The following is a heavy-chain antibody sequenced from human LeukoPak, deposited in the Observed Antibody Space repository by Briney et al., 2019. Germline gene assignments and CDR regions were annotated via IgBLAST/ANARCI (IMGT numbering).Heavy chain of an antibody. CDR3: ARGLRALDFWSGSYYMDV. CDR1: GYTFTGYY. J-gene: IGHJ6*03. Sequence: ASVKVSCKASGYTFTGYYMHWVRQAPGQGLEWMGWINPNSGGTNYEQKFQGRVTMTRDTSISTAYMELSRLRSDDTAVYYCARGLRALDFWSGSYYMDVWGKGTTVTVSS. CDR2: INPNSGGT. V-gene: IGHV1-2*02. D-gene: IGHD3-3*01.